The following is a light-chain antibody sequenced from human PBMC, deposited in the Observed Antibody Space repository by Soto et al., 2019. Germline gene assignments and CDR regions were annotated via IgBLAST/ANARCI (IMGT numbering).Light chain of an antibody. J-gene: IGKJ3*01. CDR3: QQYSTYSLFT. CDR1: QTISTW. V-gene: IGKV1-5*03. CDR2: KAS. Sequence: DIQMTQSPSTLSASVGDRVTITCRASQTISTWLAWYQQKPGKAPKLLIHKASTLESGVPSRFSGSGSGTEFTLTISSLQPEDFATYYCQQYSTYSLFTFGPGTKVDI.